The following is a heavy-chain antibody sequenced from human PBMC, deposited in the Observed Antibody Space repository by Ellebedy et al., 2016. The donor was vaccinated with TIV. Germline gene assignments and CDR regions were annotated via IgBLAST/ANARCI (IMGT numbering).Heavy chain of an antibody. CDR3: ARLVFSGSSTYYFDY. D-gene: IGHD3-10*01. CDR2: IYPGDSDT. CDR1: GYSFTSYW. J-gene: IGHJ4*02. Sequence: GESLKISCKGSGYSFTSYWIGWVRQMPGKGLEWMGIIYPGDSDTRYSPSFQGQVTISADKSISTAYLQWSSLKASDTAMYYCARLVFSGSSTYYFDYWGQGTLVTVSS. V-gene: IGHV5-51*01.